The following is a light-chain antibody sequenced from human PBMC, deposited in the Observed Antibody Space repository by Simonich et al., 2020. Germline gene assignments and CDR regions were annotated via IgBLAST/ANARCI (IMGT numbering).Light chain of an antibody. CDR3: QQYNNWPPVT. V-gene: IGKV3-15*01. J-gene: IGKJ2*01. CDR2: VAS. Sequence: EIVMTQSPATLSVSPGEKATHSCRANQRVSSNLAWYQQKPGQAPRLLLYVASTRATGIPAMFSGSGYGTEFTLTISSMQSEDFAVYYCQQYNNWPPVTFGQGTKLEIK. CDR1: QRVSSN.